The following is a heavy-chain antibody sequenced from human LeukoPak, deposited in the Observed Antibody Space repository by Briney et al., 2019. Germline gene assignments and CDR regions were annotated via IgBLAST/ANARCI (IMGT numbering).Heavy chain of an antibody. J-gene: IGHJ4*02. V-gene: IGHV4-34*01. CDR2: INHSGST. CDR1: GGSFSGYY. CDR3: ARSTGFGYDFWSGPLYYFDY. Sequence: PSETLSLTCAVYGGSFSGYYWSCIRQPPGKGLEWIGEINHSGSTNYNPSLKSRVTISVDTSKNQFSLKLSSVTAADTAVYYCARSTGFGYDFWSGPLYYFDYWGQGTLVTVSS. D-gene: IGHD3-3*01.